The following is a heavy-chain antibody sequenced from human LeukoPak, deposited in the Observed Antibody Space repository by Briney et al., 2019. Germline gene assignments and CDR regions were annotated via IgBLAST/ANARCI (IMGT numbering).Heavy chain of an antibody. Sequence: GGSLRLSCADSGFTFNKYWMSWVRQAPGKGLEWMANINQDGSQKYYLDSVKGRFTISRDNAKSSVYLQMNSLRAEDTALYYCARGLATAAAYWGQGTLVTVSS. V-gene: IGHV3-7*01. CDR1: GFTFNKYW. D-gene: IGHD6-13*01. J-gene: IGHJ4*02. CDR2: INQDGSQK. CDR3: ARGLATAAAY.